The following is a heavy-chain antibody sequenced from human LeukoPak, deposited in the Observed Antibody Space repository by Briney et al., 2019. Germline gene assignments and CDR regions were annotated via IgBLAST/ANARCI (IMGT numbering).Heavy chain of an antibody. CDR2: IYPGDSDT. D-gene: IGHD6-13*01. Sequence: GESLKISCKGSGCRFTSYWIALVRQMPGKGLESMGIIYPGDSDTRYSPSFQGQVTISADKSISTAYLQWSSLKASDTAMYYCARGLGYSGSWYFDYWGQGTLVTVSS. CDR3: ARGLGYSGSWYFDY. J-gene: IGHJ4*02. V-gene: IGHV5-51*01. CDR1: GCRFTSYW.